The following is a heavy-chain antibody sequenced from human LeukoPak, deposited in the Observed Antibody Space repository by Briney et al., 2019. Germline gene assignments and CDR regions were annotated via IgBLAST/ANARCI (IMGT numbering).Heavy chain of an antibody. CDR1: GFTYSSYA. CDR2: LSGRGDST. CDR3: AVDLAQLAVDY. J-gene: IGHJ4*02. Sequence: PGGSLRLSCAASGFTYSSYAMSGAPQAPGKGLEWVSSLSGRGDSTYYADSVKGRLTISRDNAKNTLYLQMNNLRGEGTAVYYCAVDLAQLAVDYWGQGTLVTVSS. D-gene: IGHD6-13*01. V-gene: IGHV3-23*01.